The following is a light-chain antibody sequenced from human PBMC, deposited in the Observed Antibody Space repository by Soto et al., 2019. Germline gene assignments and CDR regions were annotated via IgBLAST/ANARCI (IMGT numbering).Light chain of an antibody. CDR1: QTVRNNY. CDR2: NSS. J-gene: IGKJ1*01. CDR3: QQYRDLPQT. V-gene: IGKV3-20*01. Sequence: EIVLTQSPGTLSLSPGERATLSCRASQTVRNNYLACYQQKPGQAPRLLIYNSSTRPTGIPDRFSGSGSGTDFSLTISRLEPEDFALYFCQQYRDLPQTFGQGTRVEIK.